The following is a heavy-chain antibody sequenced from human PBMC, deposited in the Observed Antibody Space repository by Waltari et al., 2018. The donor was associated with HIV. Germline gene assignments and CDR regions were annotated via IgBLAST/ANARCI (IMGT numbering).Heavy chain of an antibody. D-gene: IGHD6-19*01. CDR3: AVSSGWPYPFDS. V-gene: IGHV3-33*01. CDR2: TGKNGSMK. CDR1: GFTFSTYG. J-gene: IGHJ4*02. Sequence: QVLLVESGGSVVQSGKSLRLSCAASGFTFSTYGLHWVHQAPGKGVGWVAVTGKNGSMKTYADSVTGGFTTSRDNSNNTSYMQMNSLRVEDTAVYYCAVSSGWPYPFDSWGQGTLVTVAS.